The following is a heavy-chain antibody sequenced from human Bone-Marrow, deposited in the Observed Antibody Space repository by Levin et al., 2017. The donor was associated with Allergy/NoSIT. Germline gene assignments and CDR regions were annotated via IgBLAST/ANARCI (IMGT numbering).Heavy chain of an antibody. CDR2: INQDGSDK. V-gene: IGHV3-7*01. CDR3: AGDVEVRGVTIRTYYYYGLDV. CDR1: GFTFSKYW. J-gene: IGHJ6*02. D-gene: IGHD3-10*01. Sequence: PGGSLRLSCVASGFTFSKYWMSWVRQAPGNGLEWVANINQDGSDKNYVDSVKGRFTISRDNAKNSLSLQMNNLRAEDTAVYFCAGDVEVRGVTIRTYYYYGLDVWGQGTTVTVSS.